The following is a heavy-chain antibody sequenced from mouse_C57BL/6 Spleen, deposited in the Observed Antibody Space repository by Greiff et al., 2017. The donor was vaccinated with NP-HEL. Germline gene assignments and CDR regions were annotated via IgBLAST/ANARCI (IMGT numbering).Heavy chain of an antibody. Sequence: VQGVESGAELVRPGTSVKVSCKASGYAFTNYLIEWVKQRPGQGLEWIGVINPGSGGTNYNEKFKGKATLTADKSSSTAYMQLSSLTSEDSAVYFCARKCTTVSPYAMDCWGQGTSVTVSS. V-gene: IGHV1-54*01. CDR2: INPGSGGT. J-gene: IGHJ4*01. D-gene: IGHD1-1*01. CDR1: GYAFTNYL. CDR3: ARKCTTVSPYAMDC.